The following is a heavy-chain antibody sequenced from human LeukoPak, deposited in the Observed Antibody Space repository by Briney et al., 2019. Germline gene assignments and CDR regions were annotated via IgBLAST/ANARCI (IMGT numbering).Heavy chain of an antibody. CDR2: IHYSGRT. CDR1: GGSFSGYY. V-gene: IGHV4-59*01. Sequence: SETLSLTCAVYGGSFSGYYWSWIRQPPGKGLEWIGYIHYSGRTNYNPSLKSRVTISVDTSKNQFSLKLNSVTAADSAVYYCARDRSHYYDGGSFDYWGQGTLVTVSS. J-gene: IGHJ4*02. D-gene: IGHD3-10*02. CDR3: ARDRSHYYDGGSFDY.